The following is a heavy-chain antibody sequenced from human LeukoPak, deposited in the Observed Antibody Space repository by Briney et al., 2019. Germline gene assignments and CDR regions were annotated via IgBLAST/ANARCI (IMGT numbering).Heavy chain of an antibody. CDR3: AKGKIAHFYDSSGYPSFDY. V-gene: IGHV3-33*06. D-gene: IGHD3-22*01. Sequence: GGSLRLSCVASGFTFRNYGMHWVRQAPGKGLEWVAVIYYDEINKYYADSVKGRFTISRDNSKNTLYLQMDSLRAEDTAVYYCAKGKIAHFYDSSGYPSFDYWGQGTLVTVSS. J-gene: IGHJ4*02. CDR2: IYYDEINK. CDR1: GFTFRNYG.